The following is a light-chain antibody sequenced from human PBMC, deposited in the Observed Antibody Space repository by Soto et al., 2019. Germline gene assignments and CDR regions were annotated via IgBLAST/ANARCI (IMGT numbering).Light chain of an antibody. CDR2: DTF. CDR1: ESIRNE. CDR3: QQSFTTPWT. V-gene: IGKV1-39*01. Sequence: DIQMTQFPSSLSASLGDRVTITCRPSESIRNELNWFQQRPGKAPRLLIYDTFTLQSGVPSRFSGSVSGTEFSLTISSLQAGDYAIYYCQQSFTTPWTFGQGTKVEI. J-gene: IGKJ1*01.